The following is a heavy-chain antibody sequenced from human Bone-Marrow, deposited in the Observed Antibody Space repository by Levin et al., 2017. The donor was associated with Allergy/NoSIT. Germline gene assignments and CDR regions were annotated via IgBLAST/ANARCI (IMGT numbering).Heavy chain of an antibody. J-gene: IGHJ3*02. V-gene: IGHV4-59*01. CDR1: GASMSPSY. D-gene: IGHD6-13*01. Sequence: SQTLSLTCTVSGASMSPSYWNWIRQPPGKGPEWVGYIYYSGSTNYNPSLKSRVTISIDSSKNQFFLHLNSVTAAETARYYCERAQSKSSWGMDAFDMWGQGTMVTVSS. CDR3: ERAQSKSSWGMDAFDM. CDR2: IYYSGST.